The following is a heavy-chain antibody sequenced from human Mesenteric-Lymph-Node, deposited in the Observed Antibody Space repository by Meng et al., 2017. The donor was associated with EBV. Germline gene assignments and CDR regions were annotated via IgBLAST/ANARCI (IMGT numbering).Heavy chain of an antibody. CDR3: ARAGGLTGFPHGAFDL. Sequence: QRQVQESGPGLGEPSGTLALICAVSGGSISTTNWWSWVRQSPGKGLEWIGEIYHRGNNNYNPSLMSRAAISADTSKNQFSLKLNSVSAADTAVYYCARAGGLTGFPHGAFDLWSPGTLVTVSS. J-gene: IGHJ4*02. CDR2: IYHRGNN. D-gene: IGHD3-9*01. V-gene: IGHV4-4*02. CDR1: GGSISTTNW.